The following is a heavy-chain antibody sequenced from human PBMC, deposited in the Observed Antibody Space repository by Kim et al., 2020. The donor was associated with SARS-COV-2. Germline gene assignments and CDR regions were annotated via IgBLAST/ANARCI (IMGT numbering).Heavy chain of an antibody. CDR3: ARDLYTQIRFFDS. D-gene: IGHD4-4*01. V-gene: IGHV3-11*01. J-gene: IGHJ4*02. Sequence: YADSVKGRFTISRDNAKNSLYLHMNSLRAEDTAVYYCARDLYTQIRFFDSWGQGTLVTVSS.